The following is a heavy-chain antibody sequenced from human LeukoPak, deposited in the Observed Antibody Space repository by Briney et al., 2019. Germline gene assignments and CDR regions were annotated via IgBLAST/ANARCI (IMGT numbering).Heavy chain of an antibody. J-gene: IGHJ1*01. Sequence: GGSLRLSCAAPGFTVSSSHMNWVRQAPGKGLEWVSVIYRGGNAYYTDSVKDRFTISRDNSKNTLFLQMNNLGVEDTAVYYCATGGAAAVLTVGFFQHWGQGTLVSVSS. CDR3: ATGGAAAVLTVGFFQH. V-gene: IGHV3-66*01. CDR2: IYRGGNA. D-gene: IGHD2-2*01. CDR1: GFTVSSSH.